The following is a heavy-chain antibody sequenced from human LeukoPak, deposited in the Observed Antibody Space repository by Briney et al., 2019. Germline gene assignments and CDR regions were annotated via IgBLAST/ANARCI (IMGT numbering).Heavy chain of an antibody. CDR2: INHSGST. D-gene: IGHD6-19*01. J-gene: IGHJ4*02. V-gene: IGHV4-34*01. Sequence: SETLSLTCAVYGGSFSGYYWSWIRQPPGKGLEWIGEINHSGSTNYNPSLKSRVTISVDTSKNQFSLKLSSVTAADTAVYYRARRNSSGVDYWGQGTLVTVSS. CDR3: ARRNSSGVDY. CDR1: GGSFSGYY.